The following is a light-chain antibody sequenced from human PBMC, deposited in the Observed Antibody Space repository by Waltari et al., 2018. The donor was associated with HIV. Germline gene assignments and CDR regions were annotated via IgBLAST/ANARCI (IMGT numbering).Light chain of an antibody. V-gene: IGLV2-14*03. CDR2: AVS. J-gene: IGLJ1*01. CDR3: SSYTSTSTVYV. CDR1: SSDVGGYNS. Sequence: QSALTQPASVSGSPGQSITISCTGTSSDVGGYNSVSCYQLHPGKAPKLMIYAVSNRPSGVSNRFSGSKSDNMASLTISGLQAEDEADYYCSSYTSTSTVYVFGTGTEVTVL.